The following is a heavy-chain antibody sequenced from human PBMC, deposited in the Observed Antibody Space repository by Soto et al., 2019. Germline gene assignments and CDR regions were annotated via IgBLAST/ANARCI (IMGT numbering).Heavy chain of an antibody. CDR2: ISGSGGST. Sequence: GGSLRLSCAASGFTFSSYAMSWVRQAPGKGLEWVSAISGSGGSTYYADSVKGRFTISRDNSKNTLYLQMNSLRAEDTAVYYCAKVRYYDYVWGSYRNVGYFDYWGQGTLVTVSS. CDR1: GFTFSSYA. V-gene: IGHV3-23*01. CDR3: AKVRYYDYVWGSYRNVGYFDY. D-gene: IGHD3-16*02. J-gene: IGHJ4*02.